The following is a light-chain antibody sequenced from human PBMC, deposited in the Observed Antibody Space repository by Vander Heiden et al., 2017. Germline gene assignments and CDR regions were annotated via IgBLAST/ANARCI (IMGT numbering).Light chain of an antibody. CDR1: RPNIGNKY. Sequence: QSVLTQPPSVSAAPGQKVTISCTRSRPNIGNKYVFWYQQYPGTAPKLLIYDKNKRPSGIPDRFSGSKSGTSATLGITGLQTGDEADYYCGTWDSSLSVWVFGGGTKLTVL. CDR3: GTWDSSLSVWV. CDR2: DKN. J-gene: IGLJ3*02. V-gene: IGLV1-51*01.